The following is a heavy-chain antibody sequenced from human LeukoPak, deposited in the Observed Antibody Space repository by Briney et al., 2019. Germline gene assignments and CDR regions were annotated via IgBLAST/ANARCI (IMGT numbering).Heavy chain of an antibody. J-gene: IGHJ4*02. CDR2: IWYDGSNK. CDR3: AKANSSGYYRTYFDY. CDR1: GFTFSNYG. V-gene: IGHV3-33*06. Sequence: GGSLRLSCAASGFTFSNYGMHWVRQAPGKGLEWVAVIWYDGSNKYYADSVKGRFTISRDNSKNTLYLQMNSLRAEDTAVYYCAKANSSGYYRTYFDYWGQGTLVTVSS. D-gene: IGHD3-22*01.